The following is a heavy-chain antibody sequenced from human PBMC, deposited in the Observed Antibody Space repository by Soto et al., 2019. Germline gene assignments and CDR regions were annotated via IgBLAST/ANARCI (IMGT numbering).Heavy chain of an antibody. V-gene: IGHV3-23*01. CDR3: AKDHKVNYMIVSYYCDY. CDR2: ISGRGGST. Sequence: EVQLLESGGGLVQPGGSLRLSCAASGFTFSSYAFSWVRQAPGKGLEWVSAISGRGGSTYYPDSVNGRFTIARDNSKNPLYLQMNSLRAEDTAVYYCAKDHKVNYMIVSYYCDYWGQGTLVTVSS. D-gene: IGHD3-22*01. J-gene: IGHJ4*02. CDR1: GFTFSSYA.